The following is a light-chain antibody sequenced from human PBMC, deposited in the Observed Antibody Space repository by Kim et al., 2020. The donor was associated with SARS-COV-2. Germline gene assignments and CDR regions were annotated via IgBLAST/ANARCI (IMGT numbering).Light chain of an antibody. J-gene: IGKJ1*01. CDR1: QSVSSNY. Sequence: VLTQSPGTLSLSPGERATLSCRASQSVSSNYLAWYQQKFGQAPRLLIYGASSRASGIPDRFSGSGSGTDFTLTITRLEPEDFAVYYCKQYGTSPNTFGQGTKVDIK. CDR3: KQYGTSPNT. CDR2: GAS. V-gene: IGKV3-20*01.